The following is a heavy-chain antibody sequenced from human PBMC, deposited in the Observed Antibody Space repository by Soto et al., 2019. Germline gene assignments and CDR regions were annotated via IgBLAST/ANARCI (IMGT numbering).Heavy chain of an antibody. V-gene: IGHV4-34*01. CDR1: GGSFSGYY. Sequence: SETLSLTCAVYGGSFSGYYWSWIRQPPGKGLEWIGEINHSGSTNYNPSLKSRVTISVDTSKNQFSLKLSSVTAADTVVYYCASIVAARPLQLVDYWGQGTLVTVSS. D-gene: IGHD6-6*01. J-gene: IGHJ4*02. CDR2: INHSGST. CDR3: ASIVAARPLQLVDY.